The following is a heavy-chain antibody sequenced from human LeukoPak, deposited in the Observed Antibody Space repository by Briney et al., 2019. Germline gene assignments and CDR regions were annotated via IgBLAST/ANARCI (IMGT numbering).Heavy chain of an antibody. Sequence: GGSLRLSCAASGFTFSSYGKHWVRQAPGKGLEWGAVIWYDGSNKYYADSVKGRFTISRDNSKNTLYLQMNSLRAEDTAVYYCARGGYDTLSDYNYYYGMDVWGQGTTVTVSS. D-gene: IGHD5-12*01. J-gene: IGHJ6*02. V-gene: IGHV3-33*01. CDR3: ARGGYDTLSDYNYYYGMDV. CDR2: IWYDGSNK. CDR1: GFTFSSYG.